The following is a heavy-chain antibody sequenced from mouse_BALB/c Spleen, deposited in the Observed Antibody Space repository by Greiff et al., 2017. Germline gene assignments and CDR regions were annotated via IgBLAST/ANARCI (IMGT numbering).Heavy chain of an antibody. V-gene: IGHV5-17*02. J-gene: IGHJ4*01. CDR3: AGAYGNYPYYAMDY. D-gene: IGHD2-10*02. CDR1: GFTFSSFG. Sequence: EVQVVESGGGLVQPGGSRKLSCAASGFTFSSFGMHWVRQAPEKGLEWVAYISSGSSTIYYADTVKGRFTISRDNPKNTLFLQMTSLRSEDTAMYYCAGAYGNYPYYAMDYWGQGTSVTVSS. CDR2: ISSGSSTI.